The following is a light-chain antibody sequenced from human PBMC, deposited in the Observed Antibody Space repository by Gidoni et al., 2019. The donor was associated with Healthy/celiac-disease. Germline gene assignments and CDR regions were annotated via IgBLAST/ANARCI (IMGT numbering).Light chain of an antibody. CDR3: QSYDSSLSGPVV. J-gene: IGLJ2*01. CDR1: SSNIGAGYD. V-gene: IGLV1-40*01. Sequence: QSVLTQPPSVSGAPGQRVTSSCTGRSSNIGAGYDVHWYQQLPGTAPKLLIYGNSNRPSGVPDRFSGSKPGTSASLAITGLQAEDEADYYCQSYDSSLSGPVVFGGGTKLTVL. CDR2: GNS.